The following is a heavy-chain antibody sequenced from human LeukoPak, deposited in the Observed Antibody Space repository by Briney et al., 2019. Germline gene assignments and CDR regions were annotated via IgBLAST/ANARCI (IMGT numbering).Heavy chain of an antibody. CDR3: ARDGTYGSGSYPRFDP. Sequence: GGSLRLSCAASGFTFSSYSMNWDRRAPGKGLEWVSSISSSSSYIYYADSVKGRFTISRDNAKNSLYLQMNSLRAEDTAVYHCARDGTYGSGSYPRFDPWGQGTLVTVSS. CDR1: GFTFSSYS. CDR2: ISSSSSYI. V-gene: IGHV3-21*01. J-gene: IGHJ5*02. D-gene: IGHD3-10*01.